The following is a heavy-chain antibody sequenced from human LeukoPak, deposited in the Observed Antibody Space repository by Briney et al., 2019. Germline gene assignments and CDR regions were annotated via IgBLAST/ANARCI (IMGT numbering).Heavy chain of an antibody. D-gene: IGHD4-23*01. Sequence: SETLSLTCAVYGGSFSGYYWSWIRQPPGKGLEWIGEINHSGSTYYNPSLKSRLTISVDTSKNLFSLKLSSVTAADTAVYYCARTTVVAKYFDYWGQGTLVTVSS. CDR2: INHSGST. CDR3: ARTTVVAKYFDY. CDR1: GGSFSGYY. J-gene: IGHJ4*02. V-gene: IGHV4-34*09.